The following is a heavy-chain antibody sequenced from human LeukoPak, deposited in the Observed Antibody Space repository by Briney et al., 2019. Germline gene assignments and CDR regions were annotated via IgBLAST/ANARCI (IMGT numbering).Heavy chain of an antibody. D-gene: IGHD3-10*01. CDR1: GGSISSYY. CDR3: ARDLYYYGSGSYQPFDY. J-gene: IGHJ4*02. CDR2: IYTSGST. Sequence: SGTLSLTCAVSGGSISSYYWSWIRQPAGKGLEWIGRIYTSGSTNYNPSLKSRVTMSVDTSKNQFSLKLSSVTAADTAVYYCARDLYYYGSGSYQPFDYWGQGTLVTVSS. V-gene: IGHV4-4*07.